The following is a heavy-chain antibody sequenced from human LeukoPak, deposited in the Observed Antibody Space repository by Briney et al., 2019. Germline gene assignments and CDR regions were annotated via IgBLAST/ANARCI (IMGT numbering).Heavy chain of an antibody. Sequence: ASVKVSCKASGYTFTGYYMHWVRQAPGQGLEWMGWINPNSGGTNYAQKFQGRVTMTRDTSISTAYMELSRLRSDDTAVYYCAPSSGYYPYYSDYWGQGTLVTVSS. CDR1: GYTFTGYY. V-gene: IGHV1-2*02. D-gene: IGHD3-22*01. J-gene: IGHJ4*02. CDR3: APSSGYYPYYSDY. CDR2: INPNSGGT.